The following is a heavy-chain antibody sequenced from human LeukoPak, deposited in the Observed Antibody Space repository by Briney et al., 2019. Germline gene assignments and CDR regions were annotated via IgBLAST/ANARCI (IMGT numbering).Heavy chain of an antibody. CDR2: IHSDGIST. V-gene: IGHV3-74*01. CDR3: ARDQGSFDY. J-gene: IGHJ4*02. Sequence: GGSLRLSCAASGFTFSSYWMHWIRQAPGKGLVWVSRIHSDGISTSYADSVRGRFTISRDNAKNTLYLQMNSLRVEDTAVYYCARDQGSFDYWGQGTLVTVSS. CDR1: GFTFSSYW.